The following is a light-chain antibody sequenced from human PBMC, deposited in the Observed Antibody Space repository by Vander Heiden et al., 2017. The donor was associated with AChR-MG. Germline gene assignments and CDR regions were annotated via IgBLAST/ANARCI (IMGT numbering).Light chain of an antibody. Sequence: DTQMTQSPSSVSASVGDTVTITCRASQGISSWLVWYQQKPGKAPKLLIHAASSLQSGVPSRFSGSGSGTDFTLTISSLQSEDFGTYYCQEASSFPRTFGQGTKVEIK. CDR1: QGISSW. CDR2: AAS. CDR3: QEASSFPRT. V-gene: IGKV1-12*01. J-gene: IGKJ1*01.